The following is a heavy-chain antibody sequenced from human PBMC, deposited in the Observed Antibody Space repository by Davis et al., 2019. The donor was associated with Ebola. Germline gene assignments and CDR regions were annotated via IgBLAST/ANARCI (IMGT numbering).Heavy chain of an antibody. Sequence: PSETLSLTCTVSGVSIRSGEYYWSWIRQHPGKGLEWIGHIFYSGATYYSPSLKGRITISVDTSKHQFSLELSAVTAADTAVYYCARGHFYDSRGYFSWGQGTPVTVSS. J-gene: IGHJ5*02. V-gene: IGHV4-31*03. CDR2: IFYSGAT. CDR3: ARGHFYDSRGYFS. D-gene: IGHD3-22*01. CDR1: GVSIRSGEYY.